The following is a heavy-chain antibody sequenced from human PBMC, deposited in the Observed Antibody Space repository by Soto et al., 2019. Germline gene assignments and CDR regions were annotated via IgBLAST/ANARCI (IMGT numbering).Heavy chain of an antibody. J-gene: IGHJ6*03. CDR3: TTLGVTAMALYFEYYMDV. CDR1: GFTFGDYA. CDR2: IRSKAYGGTT. Sequence: PGGSLRLSCTASGFTFGDYAMSWFRQAPGKGLEWVGFIRSKAYGGTTEYAASVKGRFTISRDDSKSIAYLQMNSLKTEDTAVYYCTTLGVTAMALYFEYYMDVWGKGTTVTVSS. D-gene: IGHD5-18*01. V-gene: IGHV3-49*03.